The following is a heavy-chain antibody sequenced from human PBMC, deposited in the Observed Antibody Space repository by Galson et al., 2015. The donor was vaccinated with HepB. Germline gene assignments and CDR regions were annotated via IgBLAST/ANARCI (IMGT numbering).Heavy chain of an antibody. V-gene: IGHV1-18*01. J-gene: IGHJ4*02. D-gene: IGHD3-3*01. CDR3: ARVPYDFWSGYYGDY. Sequence: SVKVSCKASGYTFTSYGISWVRQAPGQGLEWMGWISAYNGNTNYAQKLQGRVTMTTDTSTSTAYMELRSLRSDDTAVYYCARVPYDFWSGYYGDYWGQGTLVTVSS. CDR2: ISAYNGNT. CDR1: GYTFTSYG.